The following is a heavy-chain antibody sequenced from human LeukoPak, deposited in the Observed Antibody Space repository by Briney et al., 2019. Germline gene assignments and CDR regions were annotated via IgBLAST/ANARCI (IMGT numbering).Heavy chain of an antibody. D-gene: IGHD3-10*01. J-gene: IGHJ5*02. V-gene: IGHV4-38-2*02. CDR3: ARRLWFGELFHWFDP. Sequence: PSETLSLTCTVSGYFIRSGFYWGWIRQPPGKGLEWIGSFYHSGSTNYNPSLKSRVTISVDTSKNQFSLKLSSVTAADTAVYYCARRLWFGELFHWFDPWGQGTLVTVSS. CDR2: FYHSGST. CDR1: GYFIRSGFY.